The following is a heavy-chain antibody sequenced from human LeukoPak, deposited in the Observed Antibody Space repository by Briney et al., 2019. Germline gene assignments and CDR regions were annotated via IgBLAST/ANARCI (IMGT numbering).Heavy chain of an antibody. CDR2: IAYDGSNK. CDR1: GFTFSSYA. V-gene: IGHV3-30-3*01. Sequence: PGGSLRLSCAASGFTFSSYAIHWVRQAPGKGLEWVAVIAYDGSNKYYADSVKGRFTISRDNAKNSLFLQMNSLRAEDTAVYYCAKDILAAGLFFDYWGQGVLVTVSS. J-gene: IGHJ4*02. CDR3: AKDILAAGLFFDY. D-gene: IGHD6-13*01.